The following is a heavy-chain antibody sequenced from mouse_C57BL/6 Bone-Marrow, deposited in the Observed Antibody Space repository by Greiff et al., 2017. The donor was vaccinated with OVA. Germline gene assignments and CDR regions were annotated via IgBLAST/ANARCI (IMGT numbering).Heavy chain of an antibody. D-gene: IGHD2-9*01. V-gene: IGHV5-9-1*02. CDR2: ISSGGDYI. CDR1: GFTFSSYA. J-gene: IGHJ4*01. CDR3: TRDPTMVTTGAMDY. Sequence: EVMLVESGEGLVKPGGSLKLSCAASGFTFSSYAMSWVRQTPEKRLEWVAYISSGGDYIYYADTVKGRFTISRDNARNTLYLQMSSLKSEDTAMYYCTRDPTMVTTGAMDYWGQGTSGTVSS.